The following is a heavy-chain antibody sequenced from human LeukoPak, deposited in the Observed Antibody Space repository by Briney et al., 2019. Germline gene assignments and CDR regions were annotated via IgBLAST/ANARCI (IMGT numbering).Heavy chain of an antibody. CDR2: ISWNSGSI. D-gene: IGHD6-13*01. CDR1: GFTFDDYA. CDR3: AKSYSSSWYGAFDI. J-gene: IGHJ3*02. Sequence: GRSLRLSCAASGFTFDDYAMHWVRQAPGKGLEWVSGISWNSGSIGYADSVKGRFTISRDNAKNSLYLQMNSLRAEDMALYYCAKSYSSSWYGAFDIWGQGTMVTVSS. V-gene: IGHV3-9*03.